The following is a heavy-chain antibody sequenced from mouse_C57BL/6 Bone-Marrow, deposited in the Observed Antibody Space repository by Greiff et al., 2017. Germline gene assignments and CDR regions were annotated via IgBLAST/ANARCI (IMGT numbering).Heavy chain of an antibody. V-gene: IGHV1-69*01. CDR3: AGQARSTFYFDY. CDR1: GYTFTSYW. D-gene: IGHD2-1*01. Sequence: VQLQQPGAELVMPGASVKLSCKASGYTFTSYWMHWVKQRPGQGLEWIGEIDPSDSYTNYNQKFKGKSTLTVDKSSSTAYMQLSSLTSEDSAVYYCAGQARSTFYFDYWGRGTALTVSA. J-gene: IGHJ2*01. CDR2: IDPSDSYT.